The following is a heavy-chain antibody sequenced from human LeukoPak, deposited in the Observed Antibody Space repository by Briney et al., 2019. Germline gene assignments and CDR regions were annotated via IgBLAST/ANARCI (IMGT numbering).Heavy chain of an antibody. V-gene: IGHV3-11*01. CDR3: ASYSSSWYRYFVY. Sequence: GGSLRLSCAASGFTFSDYYMSWIRQAPGKGLEWVSYISSSGSTIYYADSVKGRFTISRDNAKNSLYLQMNSLRAEDTAVYYCASYSSSWYRYFVYWGQGTLVTVSS. J-gene: IGHJ4*02. CDR1: GFTFSDYY. CDR2: ISSSGSTI. D-gene: IGHD6-13*01.